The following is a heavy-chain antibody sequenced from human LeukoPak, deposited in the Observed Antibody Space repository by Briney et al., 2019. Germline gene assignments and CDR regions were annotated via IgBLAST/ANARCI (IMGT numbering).Heavy chain of an antibody. Sequence: ASVKVSCKASRYTFTGYYMHWVRQAPGQGLEWMGWINPNSGGTNYAQKFQGRVTMTRDTSISTAYMELSRLRSDDTAVYYCARLIAAAATADYWGQGTLVTVSS. CDR3: ARLIAAAATADY. CDR2: INPNSGGT. CDR1: RYTFTGYY. J-gene: IGHJ4*02. V-gene: IGHV1-2*02. D-gene: IGHD6-25*01.